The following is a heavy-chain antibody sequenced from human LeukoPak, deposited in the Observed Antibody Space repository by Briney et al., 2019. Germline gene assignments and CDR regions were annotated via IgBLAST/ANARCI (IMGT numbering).Heavy chain of an antibody. V-gene: IGHV4-30-2*01. CDR3: ARTTGYSSGWYPY. CDR1: GGSISSDGYY. Sequence: SETLSLTCTVSGGSISSDGYYWSWIRQPPEKGLEWIGYIYHSGSTYYNPSLKSRVTISVDRSKNQFSLKLSSVTAADTAVYYCARTTGYSSGWYPYWGQGTLVTVSS. J-gene: IGHJ4*02. D-gene: IGHD6-19*01. CDR2: IYHSGST.